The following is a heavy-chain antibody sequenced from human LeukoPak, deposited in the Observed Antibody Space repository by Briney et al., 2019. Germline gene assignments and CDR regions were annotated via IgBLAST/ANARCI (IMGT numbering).Heavy chain of an antibody. J-gene: IGHJ4*02. CDR3: AKDMSYDRSGGMVD. V-gene: IGHV3-9*03. Sequence: QPGGSLRLSCVASGFTFDDYAMHWVRQAPGKGLEWVSGISWNSGSIGYGDSVKGRFTISRDNAKNSLYLQMNSLRAEDMALYYCAKDMSYDRSGGMVDWGQGTLVTVSS. CDR1: GFTFDDYA. CDR2: ISWNSGSI. D-gene: IGHD3-22*01.